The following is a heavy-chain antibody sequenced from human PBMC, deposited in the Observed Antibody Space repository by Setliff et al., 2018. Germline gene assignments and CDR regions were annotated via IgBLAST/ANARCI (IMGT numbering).Heavy chain of an antibody. Sequence: PSEILSLTCTVPGGSISSSNYYWGWIRQPPGKGLEWIGNIYYGGSAYYNPSLKSRVTISVDTSKNQFSLKLSSVTAADTAMYYCARILGYCSGGSCYVPYWGQGTLVTVSS. CDR1: GGSISSSNYY. CDR3: ARILGYCSGGSCYVPY. J-gene: IGHJ4*02. D-gene: IGHD2-15*01. CDR2: IYYGGSA. V-gene: IGHV4-39*07.